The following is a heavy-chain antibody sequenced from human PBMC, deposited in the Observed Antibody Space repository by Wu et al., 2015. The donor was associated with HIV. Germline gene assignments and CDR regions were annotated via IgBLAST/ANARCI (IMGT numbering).Heavy chain of an antibody. V-gene: IGHV1-2*02. CDR2: INPNSGGT. CDR1: GYTFTDYY. Sequence: QVQLVQSGAEVKKPGASVKVSCKTSGYTFTDYYMHWVRQAPGQGLEWMGWINPNSGGTNYAQKFQGRVTMTRDTSISTAYMELSRLRSDDTAVYYCARVRYSGYDMSGFDWFDPWGQGTLVTVSS. CDR3: ARVRYSGYDMSGFDWFDP. J-gene: IGHJ5*02. D-gene: IGHD5-12*01.